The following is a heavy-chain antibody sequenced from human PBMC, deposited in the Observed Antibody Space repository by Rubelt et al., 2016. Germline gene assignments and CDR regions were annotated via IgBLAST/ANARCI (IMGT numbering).Heavy chain of an antibody. CDR1: GGTFSSYA. CDR3: ARGGGRFLEWLYGFDP. CDR2: IIPIFGTA. J-gene: IGHJ5*02. D-gene: IGHD3-3*01. Sequence: QVQLVQSGAEVKKPGSSVKVSCKASGGTFSSYAISWVRQAPGQGLEWMGGIIPIFGTANYAQKFQGRVTITADESTSTAYMERGSLGSEDTAVYYCARGGGRFLEWLYGFDPWGQGTLVTVSS. V-gene: IGHV1-69*01.